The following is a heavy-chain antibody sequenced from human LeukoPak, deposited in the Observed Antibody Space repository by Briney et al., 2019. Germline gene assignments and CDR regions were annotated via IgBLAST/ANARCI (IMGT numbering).Heavy chain of an antibody. CDR3: AREGAAEAKNFDY. J-gene: IGHJ4*02. V-gene: IGHV1-46*01. CDR2: INLNAVTT. CDR1: GYIFTNYC. D-gene: IGHD6-25*01. Sequence: ASVRVSCKAAGYIFTNYCINWMRQATGQGLEWVGIINLNAVTTRYAQKFQGRITVTRDTSTSTVYMELSSLRSEDTAVYFCAREGAAEAKNFDYWGQGTLVIVPS.